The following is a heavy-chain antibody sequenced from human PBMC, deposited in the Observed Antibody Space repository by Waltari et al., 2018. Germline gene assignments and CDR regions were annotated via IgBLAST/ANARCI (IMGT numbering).Heavy chain of an antibody. D-gene: IGHD1-26*01. CDR1: GGSFSGYY. J-gene: IGHJ6*02. Sequence: QVQLQQWGAGLLKPSETLSLTCAVYGGSFSGYYWSWIRQPPGKGLDWLGEINHSGSTNNNPSLKSRVTISVDTSKNQFSLKLSSVTAADTAVYYCAREWERYYYYYGMDVWGQGTTVTVSS. CDR2: INHSGST. V-gene: IGHV4-34*01. CDR3: AREWERYYYYYGMDV.